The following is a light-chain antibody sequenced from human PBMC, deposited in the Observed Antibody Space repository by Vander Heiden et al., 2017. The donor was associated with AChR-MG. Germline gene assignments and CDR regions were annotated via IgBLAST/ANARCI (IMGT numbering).Light chain of an antibody. V-gene: IGLV1-51*01. CDR2: DND. CDR1: GSNIGKKH. Sequence: QSVLTQPPSVSAAPGQKVTISCSGSGSNIGKKHVSWHQHLPGPAPNLVIYDNDVRPSGIPVRFSGSKSGTSATLGITGLQSGAVAHYYCAAWENRLSGGVFGGGTKLSVL. CDR3: AAWENRLSGGV. J-gene: IGLJ3*02.